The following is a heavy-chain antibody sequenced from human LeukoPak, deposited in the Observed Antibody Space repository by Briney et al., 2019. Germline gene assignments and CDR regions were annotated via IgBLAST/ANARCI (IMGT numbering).Heavy chain of an antibody. D-gene: IGHD6-19*01. V-gene: IGHV1-69*04. J-gene: IGHJ4*02. CDR3: ARDRGGGYSSGWFPTD. Sequence: ASVKVSCKASGGTFSSYAISWVRQAPGQGLEWMGRIIPILGIANYAQKFQGRVTTTADKSTSTAYMELSSLRSEDTAVYYCARDRGGGYSSGWFPTDWGQGTLVTVSS. CDR2: IIPILGIA. CDR1: GGTFSSYA.